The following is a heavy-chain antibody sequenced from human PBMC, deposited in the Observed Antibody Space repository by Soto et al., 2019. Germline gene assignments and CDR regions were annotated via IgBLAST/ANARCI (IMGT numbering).Heavy chain of an antibody. CDR3: ASKRSSEDYVDY. D-gene: IGHD3-10*01. Sequence: ASVKVSCKASGYTFTSYGISWVRQAPGQGLEWMGWISAYNGKTNYAQKLQGRVTITTDKSTSTAYMELRSLRSEDTAVYYCASKRSSEDYVDYWGQGTLVTVSS. CDR1: GYTFTSYG. CDR2: ISAYNGKT. V-gene: IGHV1-18*01. J-gene: IGHJ4*02.